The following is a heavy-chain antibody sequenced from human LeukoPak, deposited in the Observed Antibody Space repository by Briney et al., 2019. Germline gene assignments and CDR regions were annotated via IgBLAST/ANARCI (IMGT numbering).Heavy chain of an antibody. CDR1: GFTFSSYA. V-gene: IGHV3-30-3*01. Sequence: GGSLRLSCAASGFTFSSYAMHWVRQAPGKGLEWVAVISYDGSNKYYADSVKGRFTISRDNSKNTLYLQMNSLRAEDTAVYYCARGREYFDYWGQGTLVTVSS. CDR3: ARGREYFDY. D-gene: IGHD1-26*01. CDR2: ISYDGSNK. J-gene: IGHJ4*02.